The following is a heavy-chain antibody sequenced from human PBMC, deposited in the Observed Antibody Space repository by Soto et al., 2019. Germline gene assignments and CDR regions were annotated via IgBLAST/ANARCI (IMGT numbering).Heavy chain of an antibody. Sequence: QVQLEESGPGLVKPSQTVSLTCTVSGGSISSGTYHWSWIRHHPGKGLEWIGYIYYSGSTYYNPSLKSRLTISVDTSKNQFSLRLSSVTAADTAVYYCAREMNYYDTSGDSYFDYWGQGTLVTVSS. CDR1: GGSISSGTYH. D-gene: IGHD3-22*01. CDR3: AREMNYYDTSGDSYFDY. V-gene: IGHV4-31*03. CDR2: IYYSGST. J-gene: IGHJ4*02.